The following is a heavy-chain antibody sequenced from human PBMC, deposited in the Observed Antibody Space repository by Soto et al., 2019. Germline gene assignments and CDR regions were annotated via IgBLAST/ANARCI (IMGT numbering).Heavy chain of an antibody. D-gene: IGHD6-13*01. Sequence: ASVKVSCKVSGYTLTELSMHWVRQAPGKGLEWMGGFDPEDGETIYAQKFQGRVTMTEDTSTDTAYMELSSLRSEDTAVYYCATESLAAARKGLLDYWGQGTPVTVSS. CDR3: ATESLAAARKGLLDY. CDR2: FDPEDGET. CDR1: GYTLTELS. V-gene: IGHV1-24*01. J-gene: IGHJ4*02.